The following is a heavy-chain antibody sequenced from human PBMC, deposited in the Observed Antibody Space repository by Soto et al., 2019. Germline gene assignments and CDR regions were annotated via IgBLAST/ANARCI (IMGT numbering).Heavy chain of an antibody. J-gene: IGHJ5*02. CDR1: GGSFSGYY. D-gene: IGHD2-8*01. CDR3: ARAHIVLMVYAIPIYNWFDP. V-gene: IGHV4-34*01. CDR2: INHSGST. Sequence: SETLSLTCAVYGGSFSGYYWSWIRQPPGKGLEWIGEINHSGSTNYNPSLKSRVTISVDTSKNQFSLKLSSVTAADTAVYYCARAHIVLMVYAIPIYNWFDPWGQGTLVTVSS.